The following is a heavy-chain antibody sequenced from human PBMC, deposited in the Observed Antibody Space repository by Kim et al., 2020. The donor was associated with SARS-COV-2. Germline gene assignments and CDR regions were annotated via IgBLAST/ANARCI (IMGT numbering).Heavy chain of an antibody. D-gene: IGHD5-12*01. J-gene: IGHJ4*02. Sequence: GGSLRLSCAASGFTFSNYHMHWIRQAPGKGLEWVSSISSTSNDIYYADSVKGRFTISRDNAKNSLYLQMNSLRAEDTALYYCARGPYSGYEYFFDYWGQGALVTVTS. V-gene: IGHV3-21*01. CDR2: ISSTSNDI. CDR3: ARGPYSGYEYFFDY. CDR1: GFTFSNYH.